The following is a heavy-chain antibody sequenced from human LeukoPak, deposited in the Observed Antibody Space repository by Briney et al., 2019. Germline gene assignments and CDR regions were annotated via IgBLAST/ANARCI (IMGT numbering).Heavy chain of an antibody. V-gene: IGHV3-23*01. CDR2: ISGSADNT. CDR3: AKQGFGC. Sequence: GGSLRLSCTASGFTLSSYAMSWVRQAPGEGLEWVSTISGSADNTNYAEAVKGRFTISRDNSRNTMYLQMNSLRAEDTAVYYCAKQGFGCWGQGTLVTVSS. J-gene: IGHJ4*02. CDR1: GFTLSSYA.